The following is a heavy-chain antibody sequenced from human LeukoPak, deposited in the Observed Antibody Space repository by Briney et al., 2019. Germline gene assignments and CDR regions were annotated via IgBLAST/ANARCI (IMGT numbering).Heavy chain of an antibody. CDR1: GFTFSSYS. D-gene: IGHD1-7*01. J-gene: IGHJ4*02. CDR2: INSSSSYI. V-gene: IGHV3-21*01. CDR3: ARVLGTTVPTG. Sequence: GGSLRLSCAASGFTFSSYSMNWVRQAPGKGLEWVSSINSSSSYIYYADSVKGRFTISRDKAKNSLYLQMNSLRAEDTAVYYCARVLGTTVPTGWGQGTLVTVSS.